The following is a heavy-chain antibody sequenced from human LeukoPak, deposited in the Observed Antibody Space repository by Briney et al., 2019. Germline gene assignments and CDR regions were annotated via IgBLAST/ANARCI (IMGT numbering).Heavy chain of an antibody. V-gene: IGHV3-15*07. Sequence: GGSLRLSCAASGFTFTNAWMNWVRRAPGKGLEWVGRIKSKADGETIDYAAPVKGRFTFSRDDSKNMLYLQMNSLKSEDTAVYYCSTLTSRGLSDSWGQGTLVTVSS. CDR2: IKSKADGETI. J-gene: IGHJ4*02. CDR3: STLTSRGLSDS. D-gene: IGHD1-20*01. CDR1: GFTFTNAW.